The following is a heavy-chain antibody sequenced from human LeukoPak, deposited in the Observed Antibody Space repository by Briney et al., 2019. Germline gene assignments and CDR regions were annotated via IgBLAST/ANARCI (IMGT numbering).Heavy chain of an antibody. V-gene: IGHV3-23*01. CDR1: GFTFSSYA. J-gene: IGHJ4*02. Sequence: GGSLRLSCAASGFTFSSYAMSWVRQAPGKRLERVSAISGSGGSTYYADSVKGRFTISRDNSKNTLYLQMNSLRAEDTAVYYCAKGRYCSSTSCPPNYWGQGTLVTVSS. CDR3: AKGRYCSSTSCPPNY. CDR2: ISGSGGST. D-gene: IGHD2-2*01.